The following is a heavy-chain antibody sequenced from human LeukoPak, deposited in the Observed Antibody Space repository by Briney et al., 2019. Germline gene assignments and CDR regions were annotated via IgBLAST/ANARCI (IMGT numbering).Heavy chain of an antibody. CDR2: INHGGST. J-gene: IGHJ6*02. Sequence: PSETLSLTCAVYGGSFSGYYWSWIRQPPGKGLEWVGQINHGGSTNYHPSLKSRVTISVDTSRNQFSLKLSSVTAADTAVYYCASWTVTTYYYYYAMVVWGQGTTVTVSS. D-gene: IGHD4-17*01. CDR1: GGSFSGYY. CDR3: ASWTVTTYYYYYAMVV. V-gene: IGHV4-34*01.